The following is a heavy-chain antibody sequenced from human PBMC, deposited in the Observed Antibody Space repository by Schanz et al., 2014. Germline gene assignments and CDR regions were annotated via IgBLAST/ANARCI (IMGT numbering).Heavy chain of an antibody. V-gene: IGHV3-23*04. Sequence: EVQLVESGGNLVQPAGSLRLSCAASGLTFRNYGMSWVRQAPGKGPEWFSAISGSGRDTYYAASVKGRFTISRDNSKNTLSLQMNSLRAEDTAVYYCAKAPYADYGYFHYWGQGTLVPVSS. CDR3: AKAPYADYGYFHY. CDR1: GLTFRNYG. J-gene: IGHJ4*02. CDR2: ISGSGRDT. D-gene: IGHD4-17*01.